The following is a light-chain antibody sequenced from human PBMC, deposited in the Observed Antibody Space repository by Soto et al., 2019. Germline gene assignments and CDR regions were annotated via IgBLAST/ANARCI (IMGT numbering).Light chain of an antibody. V-gene: IGKV3-15*01. CDR1: QGVRNN. J-gene: IGKJ1*01. CDR3: QQYNQWTLWT. Sequence: EKVMTESPATLSVSPGESGSLSCRASQGVRNNLAWYQQRPGQAPRLLIYGASTRAAGIPARFSGSGSETEFTLTIRSLQSEDFAVYYCQQYNQWTLWTFGQGTKVDI. CDR2: GAS.